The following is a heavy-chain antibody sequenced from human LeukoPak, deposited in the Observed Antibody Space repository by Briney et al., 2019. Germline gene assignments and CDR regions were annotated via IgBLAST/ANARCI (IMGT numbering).Heavy chain of an antibody. Sequence: TLSLTCTVSGGSISSGSYYWSWIRQPAGKGLECIGRIYTSGSTNYNPSLKSRVTISVDTSKNQFSLKLSSVTAADTAVYYCARAPTTPYYYYMDVWGKGTTVTVSS. D-gene: IGHD4-11*01. V-gene: IGHV4-61*02. J-gene: IGHJ6*03. CDR1: GGSISSGSYY. CDR3: ARAPTTPYYYYMDV. CDR2: IYTSGST.